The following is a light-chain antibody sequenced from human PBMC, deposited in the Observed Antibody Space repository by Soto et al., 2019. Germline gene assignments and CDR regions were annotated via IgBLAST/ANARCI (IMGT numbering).Light chain of an antibody. Sequence: QSVLTQPPSVSAAPGQKVSISCSGSSSNIGSNYVSWYQHVPGTAPRLLIYDNNKRPSGIPDRFSGSKSGTSATLDITGLQTGDEADYYCGTWDNSLSGVIFGGGTQLTVL. CDR1: SSNIGSNY. J-gene: IGLJ2*01. V-gene: IGLV1-51*01. CDR2: DNN. CDR3: GTWDNSLSGVI.